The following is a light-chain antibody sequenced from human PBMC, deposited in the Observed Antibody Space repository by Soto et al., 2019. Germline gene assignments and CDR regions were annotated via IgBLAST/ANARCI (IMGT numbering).Light chain of an antibody. Sequence: QLVLSQPPSAAASLGASVKLTCTLSSGHSSYAVAWHQQQPEKGPRYLMKINSDGSHSKGDGIPDRFSGSSSGAERYLTISSLQSEDEADYYCQTWELFGGGTKLTVL. CDR3: QTWEL. CDR1: SGHSSYA. V-gene: IGLV4-69*01. J-gene: IGLJ3*02. CDR2: INSDGSH.